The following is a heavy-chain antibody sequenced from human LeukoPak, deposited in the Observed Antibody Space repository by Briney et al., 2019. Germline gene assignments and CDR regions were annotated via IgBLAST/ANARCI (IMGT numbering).Heavy chain of an antibody. D-gene: IGHD4-17*01. V-gene: IGHV3-30*18. CDR2: TSYDGSNK. Sequence: GGSLRLSCAASGFTFSSYGMHWVRQAPGKGLEWVAVTSYDGSNKYYADSVKGRFTISRDNSKNTLYLQMNSLRAEDTAVYYCAKPGTVTTISDYWGQGTLVTVSS. CDR3: AKPGTVTTISDY. J-gene: IGHJ4*02. CDR1: GFTFSSYG.